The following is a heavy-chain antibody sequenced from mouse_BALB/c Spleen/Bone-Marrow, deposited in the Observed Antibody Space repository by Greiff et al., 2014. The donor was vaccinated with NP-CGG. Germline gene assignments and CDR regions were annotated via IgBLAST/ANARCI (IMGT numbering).Heavy chain of an antibody. Sequence: EVQLQQSGPGLVKPSQSLSLTCTVTGYSITSDYAWNWIRQFPGNKLEWMGYISYSGGTNYNPSLKSRISITRDTSKNLFFLHLNSVTTEDTATYYCARVYYYRYWYFDVWGAGTTVTVSS. CDR1: GYSITSDYA. V-gene: IGHV3-2*02. D-gene: IGHD2-14*01. CDR3: ARVYYYRYWYFDV. CDR2: ISYSGGT. J-gene: IGHJ1*01.